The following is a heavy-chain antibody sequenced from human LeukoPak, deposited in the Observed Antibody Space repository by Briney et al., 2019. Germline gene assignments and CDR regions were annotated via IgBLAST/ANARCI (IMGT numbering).Heavy chain of an antibody. CDR3: ARDSLPTGDRDAFDI. CDR1: GFTFSSYG. D-gene: IGHD7-27*01. CDR2: IWYDGSNK. Sequence: PGGSLRLSCAASGFTFSSYGMHWVRQVPGKGLVWVAVIWYDGSNKYYADSGKGRFTISRDNSKNTLYLQMNSLRAEDTAVYYCARDSLPTGDRDAFDIWGQGTKVTVSS. V-gene: IGHV3-33*08. J-gene: IGHJ3*02.